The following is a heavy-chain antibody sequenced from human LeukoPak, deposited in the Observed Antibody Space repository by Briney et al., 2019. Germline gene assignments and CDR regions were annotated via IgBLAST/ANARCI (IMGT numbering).Heavy chain of an antibody. J-gene: IGHJ5*02. Sequence: SETLSLTCTVSGGSISSSSYSWGWIRQPPGKGLEWIGSIYYSGSTYYNPSLKSRVTISVDTSKNQFSLKLSSVTAADTAVYYCARPAAVAGNWFDPWGQGTLVTVSS. V-gene: IGHV4-39*01. CDR1: GGSISSSSYS. CDR2: IYYSGST. CDR3: ARPAAVAGNWFDP. D-gene: IGHD6-19*01.